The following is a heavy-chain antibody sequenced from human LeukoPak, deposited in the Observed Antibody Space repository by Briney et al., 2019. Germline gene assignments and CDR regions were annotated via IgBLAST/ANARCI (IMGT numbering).Heavy chain of an antibody. CDR2: IKEDGSEQ. D-gene: IGHD6-6*01. J-gene: IGHJ5*02. CDR1: GFTFSTYW. Sequence: HPGGSLRLSCAASGFTFSTYWMSWVRQAPGKGLEWVANIKEDGSEQYYVDSVKGRFTISRDNAKSSLYLQMHSPRVEDTAVYYCARDDVSIPARPGWFDPWGQGTLVTVSS. CDR3: ARDDVSIPARPGWFDP. V-gene: IGHV3-7*01.